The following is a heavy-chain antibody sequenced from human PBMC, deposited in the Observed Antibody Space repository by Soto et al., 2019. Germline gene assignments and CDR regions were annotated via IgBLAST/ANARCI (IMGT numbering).Heavy chain of an antibody. D-gene: IGHD3-3*01. Sequence: QITLNESGPTVVKPAETLTLTCTFSGFSLTTSGVGVGWIRQSPGKAPEWLALIYWDDDKRYSASLKSSLTITKVTSKNQVVLTMASVDPADTATYYCAHRILRTVFGLVTTTAIYFDFWGQGTPVVVSS. CDR3: AHRILRTVFGLVTTTAIYFDF. J-gene: IGHJ4*02. CDR2: IYWDDDK. CDR1: GFSLTTSGVG. V-gene: IGHV2-5*02.